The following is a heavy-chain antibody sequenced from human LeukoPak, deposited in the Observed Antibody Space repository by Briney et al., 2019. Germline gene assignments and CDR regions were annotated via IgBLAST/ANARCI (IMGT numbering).Heavy chain of an antibody. D-gene: IGHD5-24*01. V-gene: IGHV1-8*01. J-gene: IGHJ6*03. CDR1: GYTFTSYD. Sequence: ASVKISCKASGYTFTSYDINWVRQATGQGLEWMGWMNPNSGNTGYAQKFQGRVTMTRNTSISTAYMELSSLRSEDTAVYYCARWMATIEQYYYYYMDVWGKGTTVTVSS. CDR2: MNPNSGNT. CDR3: ARWMATIEQYYYYYMDV.